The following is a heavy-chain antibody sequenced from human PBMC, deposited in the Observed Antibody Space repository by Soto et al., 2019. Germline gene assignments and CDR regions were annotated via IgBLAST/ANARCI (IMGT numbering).Heavy chain of an antibody. CDR3: ARSIYYYDSSAYLFLFDH. CDR2: IIPIFGTV. J-gene: IGHJ4*02. V-gene: IGHV1-69*13. CDR1: GGTFSSYA. D-gene: IGHD3-22*01. Sequence: ASVTVSCTASGGTFSSYAITWVRQAPGQGLEFMGGIIPIFGTVNYAQKLQGRVTIIADESTSTAYMELSSLRSEDTAVYYCARSIYYYDSSAYLFLFDHWGQGTLVTVSS.